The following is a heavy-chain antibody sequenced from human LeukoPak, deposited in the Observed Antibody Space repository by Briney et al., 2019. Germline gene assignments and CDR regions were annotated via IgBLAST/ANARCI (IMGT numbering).Heavy chain of an antibody. J-gene: IGHJ4*02. D-gene: IGHD5-18*01. Sequence: GESLKISCTGSGYSFTTYWIGWVRQMPGKGLEWMGIIYPGDSDTRYSPSFQGQVTISADKSISTAYLQWSSLKASDTAMYYCARHGYSYGSHFDYWGQGTLVTVSS. CDR1: GYSFTTYW. CDR3: ARHGYSYGSHFDY. CDR2: IYPGDSDT. V-gene: IGHV5-51*01.